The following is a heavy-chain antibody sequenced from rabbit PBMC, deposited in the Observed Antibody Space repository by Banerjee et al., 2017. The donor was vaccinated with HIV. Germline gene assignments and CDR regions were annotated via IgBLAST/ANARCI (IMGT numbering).Heavy chain of an antibody. Sequence: QSLVESGGGLVQPGGSLKLSCKASGFDFSSYGVSWVRQAPGKGLEWIACIYGGSVVSTYYATWAKGRFTISKTSSTTVTLQMTSLTAADTATYFCARGDLWGPGTLVTVS. CDR3: ARGDL. J-gene: IGHJ6*01. CDR2: IYGGSVVST. CDR1: GFDFSSYG. V-gene: IGHV1S40*01.